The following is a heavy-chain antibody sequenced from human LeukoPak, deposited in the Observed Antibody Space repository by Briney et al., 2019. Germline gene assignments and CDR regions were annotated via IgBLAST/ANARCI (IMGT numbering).Heavy chain of an antibody. Sequence: GGSLRLSCAASGFTFSSYWMSWVRQAPGKGLEWVSTISGSGGSTYYADSVKGRFTISRDNSKNTLYLQMNSLRADDTAIYYCAKEPLAVAGDYYYYGMDVWGQGTTVTVSS. CDR1: GFTFSSYW. V-gene: IGHV3-23*01. J-gene: IGHJ6*02. CDR3: AKEPLAVAGDYYYYGMDV. CDR2: ISGSGGST. D-gene: IGHD6-19*01.